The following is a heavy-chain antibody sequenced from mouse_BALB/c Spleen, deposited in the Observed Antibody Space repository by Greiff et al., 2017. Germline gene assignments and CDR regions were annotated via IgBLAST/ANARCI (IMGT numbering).Heavy chain of an antibody. V-gene: IGHV1-20*01. Sequence: VQLQQSGPELVKPGASVKISCKASGYSFTGYFMNWVKQSHGKSLEWIGRINPYNGDTFYNQKFKGKATLTVDKSSSTAYMQLSSPTSEDSAVYYCARSGGSSPHYYAMDYWGQGTSVTVSS. CDR2: INPYNGDT. CDR1: GYSFTGYF. CDR3: ARSGGSSPHYYAMDY. J-gene: IGHJ4*01. D-gene: IGHD1-1*01.